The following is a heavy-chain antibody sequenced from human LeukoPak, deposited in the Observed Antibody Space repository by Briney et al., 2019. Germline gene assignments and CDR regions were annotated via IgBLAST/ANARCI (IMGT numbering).Heavy chain of an antibody. J-gene: IGHJ4*02. D-gene: IGHD3-10*01. Sequence: SETLSLTCTVSAGSISTYSWSWIRQPAGKGLEWIGRIYTSGSTNYNPSLKSRVTMSVDTSKNQFSLKLSSVTAADTAVYYCARDQLLWFGESYFDYWGQGTLVTVSS. CDR3: ARDQLLWFGESYFDY. CDR2: IYTSGST. V-gene: IGHV4-4*07. CDR1: AGSISTYS.